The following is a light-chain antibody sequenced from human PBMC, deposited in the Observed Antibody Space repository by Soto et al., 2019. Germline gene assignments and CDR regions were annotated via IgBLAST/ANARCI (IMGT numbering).Light chain of an antibody. V-gene: IGKV1-39*01. CDR3: QQSYSTPP. CDR2: AAS. CDR1: QSISSY. J-gene: IGKJ1*01. Sequence: DIPMTQSPSSLSASVGDRVTITCRASQSISSYLNWYQQKPGKAPKLLIYAASSLQSGVPSRFSGSGSGTDFTLTISSLQPEDFATYYCQQSYSTPPFGQGTKVDIK.